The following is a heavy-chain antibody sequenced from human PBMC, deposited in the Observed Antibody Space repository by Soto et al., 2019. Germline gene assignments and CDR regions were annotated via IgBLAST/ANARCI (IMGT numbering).Heavy chain of an antibody. Sequence: GGSLRLSCAASGFTFSSYAMSWVRKAPGKGLEWVSAISGSGGSTYYADSVKGRFTISRDNSKNTLYLQMSSLRAEDTAVYYCAKPYRGGYYSNQPSYYYYGLDVWGQGTTVTVSS. CDR2: ISGSGGST. CDR3: AKPYRGGYYSNQPSYYYYGLDV. J-gene: IGHJ6*02. V-gene: IGHV3-23*01. CDR1: GFTFSSYA. D-gene: IGHD4-4*01.